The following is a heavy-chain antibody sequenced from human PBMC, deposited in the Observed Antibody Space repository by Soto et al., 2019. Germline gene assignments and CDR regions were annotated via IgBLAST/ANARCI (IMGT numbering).Heavy chain of an antibody. Sequence: SETLSLTCAVSGGSISSGGYSWSWIRQPPGKSLEGIGYIYHSGSTYYNPSLKSRVTISVDRPKKQFSLKLSSVTAADTAVYYCARDNGREQYYDSSGYWYYFDYWGQETLVTVSS. CDR2: IYHSGST. V-gene: IGHV4-30-2*01. D-gene: IGHD3-22*01. CDR3: ARDNGREQYYDSSGYWYYFDY. J-gene: IGHJ4*02. CDR1: GGSISSGGYS.